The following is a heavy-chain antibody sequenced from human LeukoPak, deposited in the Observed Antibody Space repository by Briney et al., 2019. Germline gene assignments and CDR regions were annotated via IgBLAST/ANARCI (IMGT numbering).Heavy chain of an antibody. CDR3: ARDRQSSSWALFDC. J-gene: IGHJ4*02. CDR1: GFTVSGNY. CDR2: IYSDGST. V-gene: IGHV3-53*01. Sequence: PGGSLRLSCAASGFTVSGNYMSWVRQAPGKGLEWVSVIYSDGSTYYADSVKGRFTISRDNSKITLYLQMNSLRAEDTAVYYCARDRQSSSWALFDCWGQGTLVTVSS. D-gene: IGHD6-13*01.